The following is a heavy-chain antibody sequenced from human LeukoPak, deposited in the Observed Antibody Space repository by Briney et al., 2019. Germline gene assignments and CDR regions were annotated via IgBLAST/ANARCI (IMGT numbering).Heavy chain of an antibody. CDR3: ARQYGRPFDY. J-gene: IGHJ4*02. CDR2: IYPGDSDT. D-gene: IGHD4-17*01. Sequence: GESLKISCKGSGYTFSSYWIGWVRQMPGKGLEWMGIIYPGDSDTRYSPSYQGQVTISADKSINTAYLQWSSLKATDTGIYYCARQYGRPFDYWGQGTLVTVSS. CDR1: GYTFSSYW. V-gene: IGHV5-51*01.